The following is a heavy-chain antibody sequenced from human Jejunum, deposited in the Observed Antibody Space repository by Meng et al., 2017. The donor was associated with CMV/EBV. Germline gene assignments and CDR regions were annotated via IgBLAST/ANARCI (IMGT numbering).Heavy chain of an antibody. J-gene: IGHJ4*02. Sequence: FSSYEFNWVRQAPGGGLEWVSFITGDSNVIRYADSVKGRFSISRDNAKNSLYLQMNSLRAADTALYYCARDPDHGHGGSGRCLDSWGQGTLVTVSS. CDR2: ITGDSNVI. V-gene: IGHV3-48*03. CDR1: FSSYE. D-gene: IGHD3-10*01. CDR3: ARDPDHGHGGSGRCLDS.